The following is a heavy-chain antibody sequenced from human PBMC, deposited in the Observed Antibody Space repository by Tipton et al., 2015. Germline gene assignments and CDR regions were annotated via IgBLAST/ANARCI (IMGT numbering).Heavy chain of an antibody. CDR1: GYSISSGYY. D-gene: IGHD5-24*01. V-gene: IGHV4-38-2*01. Sequence: TLSLTCDVSGYSISSGYYWGWIRQPPGKGLEWIGSIFHRGDTNYNPSLKGRVTILVDTSKNQFSLKVNSVTAADTAVYYCATLVDGYSRIPWGQGTRVTVSS. CDR3: ATLVDGYSRIP. J-gene: IGHJ5*02. CDR2: IFHRGDT.